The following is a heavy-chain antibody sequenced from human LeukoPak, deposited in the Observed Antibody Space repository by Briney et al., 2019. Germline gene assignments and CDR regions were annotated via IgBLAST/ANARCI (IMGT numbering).Heavy chain of an antibody. CDR2: ISWNGGSI. D-gene: IGHD2-15*01. Sequence: GGSLRLSCAASGFTFDDYAMHWVRQAPGKGLEWVSGISWNGGSIGYADSVKGRFTISRDNAKNSLYLQMNSLRAEDTALYYCAKDIVVVVAATGPFDYWGQGTLVTVSS. CDR3: AKDIVVVVAATGPFDY. J-gene: IGHJ4*02. CDR1: GFTFDDYA. V-gene: IGHV3-9*01.